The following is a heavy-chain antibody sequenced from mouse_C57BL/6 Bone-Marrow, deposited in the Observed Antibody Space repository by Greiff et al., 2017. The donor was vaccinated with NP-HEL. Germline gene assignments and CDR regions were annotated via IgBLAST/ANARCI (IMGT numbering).Heavy chain of an antibody. Sequence: VKLQESGAELVKPGASVKLSCKASGYTFTSYWMHWVKQRPGQGLEWIGMIHPNSGSTNYNEKFKSKATLTVDKSSSTAYMQLSSLTSEDSAVYYCALYYYGSSYDAMDYWGQGTSVTVSS. CDR2: IHPNSGST. J-gene: IGHJ4*01. V-gene: IGHV1-64*01. CDR3: ALYYYGSSYDAMDY. CDR1: GYTFTSYW. D-gene: IGHD1-1*01.